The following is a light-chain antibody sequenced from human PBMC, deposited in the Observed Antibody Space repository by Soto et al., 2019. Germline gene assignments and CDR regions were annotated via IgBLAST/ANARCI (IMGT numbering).Light chain of an antibody. Sequence: QSVLTQPPSVSGAPGQRVSISCTGSTSNIGAPYDVHWYQHLPGTAPKLLIYGDNNRPSGVPDRFSGSKSGTSASLAITRLQAEDEADYYCYSYTGSATVIFGGGTKLTVL. J-gene: IGLJ2*01. CDR1: TSNIGAPYD. CDR2: GDN. V-gene: IGLV1-40*01. CDR3: YSYTGSATVI.